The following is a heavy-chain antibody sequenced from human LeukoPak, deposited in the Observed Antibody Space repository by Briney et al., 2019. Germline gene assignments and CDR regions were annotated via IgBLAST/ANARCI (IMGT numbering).Heavy chain of an antibody. V-gene: IGHV4-39*01. D-gene: IGHD3-3*01. Sequence: SETLSLTCTVSGGSIGSSSYYWGWIRQPPGTGLEWIGTIYYSGSTYYNPSLKSRVTISVDTSKNQFSLKLSSVTAADTAVYYCATPRSGYSQFDYWGQGTLVTVSS. CDR1: GGSIGSSSYY. CDR2: IYYSGST. J-gene: IGHJ4*02. CDR3: ATPRSGYSQFDY.